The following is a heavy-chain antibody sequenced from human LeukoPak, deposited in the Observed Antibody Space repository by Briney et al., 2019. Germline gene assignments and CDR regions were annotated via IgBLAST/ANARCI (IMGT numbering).Heavy chain of an antibody. V-gene: IGHV3-48*03. CDR1: GFTFSSYE. CDR3: ARVNKVWFGGPYGMDV. Sequence: GGSLRLSCAASGFTFSSYEMNWVRQAPGKGLEWISYISTSGTTIYYADSVKGRFTISRDNAKNSLFLQMNSLRAEDTAVYYCARVNKVWFGGPYGMDVWGKGTTVTVSS. CDR2: ISTSGTTI. D-gene: IGHD3-10*01. J-gene: IGHJ6*04.